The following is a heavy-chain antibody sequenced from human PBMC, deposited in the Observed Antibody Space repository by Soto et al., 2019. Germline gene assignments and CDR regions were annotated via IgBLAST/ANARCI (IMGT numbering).Heavy chain of an antibody. V-gene: IGHV5-51*01. Sequence: EVQLVQSGAEVKKPGESLRVSCQVSGYTFGHYYIAWMCQLPGRGLEWMGIIYPGDSETRYHPSFQGHVTLSVDRSLNTAYLQWNSLKPSDTATYYCAKQRKISTAVGQYSFDHWGQGTRVTVSS. CDR1: GYTFGHYY. J-gene: IGHJ4*02. CDR3: AKQRKISTAVGQYSFDH. D-gene: IGHD1-26*01. CDR2: IYPGDSET.